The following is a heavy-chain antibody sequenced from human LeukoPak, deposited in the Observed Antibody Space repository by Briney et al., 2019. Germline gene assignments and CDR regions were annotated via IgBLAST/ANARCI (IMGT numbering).Heavy chain of an antibody. CDR1: GYTFTGYY. D-gene: IGHD1-26*01. V-gene: IGHV1-2*06. CDR3: AREAEWELRSFDY. Sequence: ASVKVSCKASGYTFTGYYMHWVRQAPGQGLEWMGRINPNSGGTNYAQKFQGRATMTRDTSLSTAYMELSRLRSDDTAVYYCAREAEWELRSFDYWGQGTLVTVSS. CDR2: INPNSGGT. J-gene: IGHJ4*02.